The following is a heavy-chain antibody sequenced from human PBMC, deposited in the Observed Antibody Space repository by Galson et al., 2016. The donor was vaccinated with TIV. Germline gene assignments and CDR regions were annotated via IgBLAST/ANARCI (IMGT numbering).Heavy chain of an antibody. CDR3: ARVSPAGHHWYFDL. Sequence: TLSLTCSVSGGSISSGNYYWSWIRQPAGKGLEWIGRIHTSGITNYNPSLKNRVPLPADTSENQSSLKLDSVTAADTAVYYCARVSPAGHHWYFDLWGRGTLVTVSS. J-gene: IGHJ2*01. CDR1: GGSISSGNYY. V-gene: IGHV4-61*02. CDR2: IHTSGIT. D-gene: IGHD2-15*01.